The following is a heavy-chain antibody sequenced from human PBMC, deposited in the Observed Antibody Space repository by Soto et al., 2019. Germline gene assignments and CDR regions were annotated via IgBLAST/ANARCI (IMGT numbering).Heavy chain of an antibody. Sequence: GGSLRLSCAASGFTFSSNGMHWVRQAPGKGLEWVALISYDGSNKFYADSVKGRFTITRDNSKNTLYLQMNSLRPDDTAVYYCEKDGEGFYYYDSSGPKSWFDSWGQGTRVTVSS. D-gene: IGHD3-22*01. J-gene: IGHJ5*01. CDR2: ISYDGSNK. V-gene: IGHV3-30*18. CDR1: GFTFSSNG. CDR3: EKDGEGFYYYDSSGPKSWFDS.